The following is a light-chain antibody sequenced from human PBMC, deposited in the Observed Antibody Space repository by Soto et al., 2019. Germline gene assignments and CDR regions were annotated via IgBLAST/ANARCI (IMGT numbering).Light chain of an antibody. CDR1: SSNIGAGYD. CDR2: RNS. V-gene: IGLV1-40*01. CDR3: QSYDSSLRGSV. Sequence: QSALTQPPSVSRAPGQRVTISCTGSSSNIGAGYDVHWYQQLPGTAPTPLIYRNSNRPSGVADRVSGSKSGTSASLAITGLQAEDEADYYSQSYDSSLRGSVVGGGTKPTVL. J-gene: IGLJ3*02.